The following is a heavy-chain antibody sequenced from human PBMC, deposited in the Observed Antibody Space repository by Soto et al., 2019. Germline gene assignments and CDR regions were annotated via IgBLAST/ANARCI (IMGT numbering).Heavy chain of an antibody. CDR1: GFTFTDSY. CDR3: ARDRCYDGTCYSASDS. CDR2: ITSSGSTM. D-gene: IGHD2-15*01. J-gene: IGHJ5*01. V-gene: IGHV3-11*04. Sequence: GGSLRLSCAASGFTFTDSYMSWIRQAPGKGLEWVSYITSSGSTMYYADSVKGRFTISRDNAKNSLYLQMNSLRDEDTAVYYCARDRCYDGTCYSASDSWGQGTLVTVSS.